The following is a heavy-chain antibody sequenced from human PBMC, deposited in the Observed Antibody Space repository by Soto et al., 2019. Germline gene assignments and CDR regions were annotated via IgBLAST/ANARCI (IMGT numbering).Heavy chain of an antibody. CDR1: GFTFSSYA. J-gene: IGHJ4*02. V-gene: IGHV3-23*01. Sequence: GGSLRLSCAASGFTFSSYAMSWVRQAPGKGLEWVSAISASGDSTYYADSVKGRFTISRDNSKNTLYLQMNSLRAEDTAVYYCAKCVSFVVVTAMGLYYFDYWGQGTLVTVSS. D-gene: IGHD2-21*02. CDR3: AKCVSFVVVTAMGLYYFDY. CDR2: ISASGDST.